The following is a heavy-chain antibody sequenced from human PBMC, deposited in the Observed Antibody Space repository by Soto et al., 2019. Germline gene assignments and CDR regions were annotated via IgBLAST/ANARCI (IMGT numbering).Heavy chain of an antibody. CDR2: SRNKANGYTT. V-gene: IGHV3-72*01. Sequence: PGGYLRLSCVASGFSLSDHYIDWVRQAPGKGLDWVGRSRNKANGYTTEYAASVRGRFTLSRDDSENALYLQMNSLKSEDAAVYFCLRGLSGAETHGGDYWGQGTLVTVSS. CDR1: GFSLSDHY. D-gene: IGHD2-8*02. CDR3: LRGLSGAETHGGDY. J-gene: IGHJ4*02.